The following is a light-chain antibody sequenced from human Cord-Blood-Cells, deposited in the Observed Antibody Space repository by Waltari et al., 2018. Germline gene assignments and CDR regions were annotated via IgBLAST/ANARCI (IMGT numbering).Light chain of an antibody. CDR1: QSVLYSSNNKNY. Sequence: DLVMTQSPDPLAVSLGERTTINCKTSQSVLYSSNNKNYLAWYQQKPGQPPKLLIYWASTRETGVPYRFSGSGSGTDFTLTISSLQAEDVAVYYCQQYYSTPLTFGGGTKVEIK. V-gene: IGKV4-1*01. CDR3: QQYYSTPLT. CDR2: WAS. J-gene: IGKJ4*01.